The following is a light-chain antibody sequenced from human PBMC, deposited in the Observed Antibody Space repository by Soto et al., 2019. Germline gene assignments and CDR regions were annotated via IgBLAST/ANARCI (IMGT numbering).Light chain of an antibody. V-gene: IGLV2-23*01. J-gene: IGLJ1*01. CDR2: EGS. Sequence: QSALAQPASVSGSPGQSITISCTGTSSDVGSYNLVSWYQQHPGKAPKLMIYEGSKRPSGVSNRFSGSKSGNTASLTVSGLQAADEADYYCCSYAGSLYVFGTGTKVTVL. CDR3: CSYAGSLYV. CDR1: SSDVGSYNL.